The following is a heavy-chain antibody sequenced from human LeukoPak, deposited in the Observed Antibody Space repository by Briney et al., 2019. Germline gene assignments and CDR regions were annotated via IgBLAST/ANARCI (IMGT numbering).Heavy chain of an antibody. CDR1: GFPLSTSGVG. D-gene: IGHD3-3*01. J-gene: IGHJ6*02. Sequence: SGPTLVNPTQTLTLTCTFSGFPLSTSGVGVGWIRQPPGKALEWLALIYWNDDKRYSPSLKSRLTITKDTSKNQVVLTMTNMDPVDTATYYCAHSDYDFWSGYQYYGMDVWGQGTTVTVSS. CDR2: IYWNDDK. V-gene: IGHV2-5*01. CDR3: AHSDYDFWSGYQYYGMDV.